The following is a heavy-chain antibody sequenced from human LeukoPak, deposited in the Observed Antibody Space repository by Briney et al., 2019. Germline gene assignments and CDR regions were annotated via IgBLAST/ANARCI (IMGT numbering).Heavy chain of an antibody. CDR3: ARPSQSGSWYYFDY. J-gene: IGHJ4*02. D-gene: IGHD6-13*01. CDR2: IYYSGST. V-gene: IGHV4-59*01. Sequence: SETLSLTCTVSGGSISSYYWSWIRQPPGKGLEWIGYIYYSGSTNYNPSLKSRVTISVDTSKNQFSLKLSSVTAADTAVYYCARPSQSGSWYYFDYWGQGTLVTVSS. CDR1: GGSISSYY.